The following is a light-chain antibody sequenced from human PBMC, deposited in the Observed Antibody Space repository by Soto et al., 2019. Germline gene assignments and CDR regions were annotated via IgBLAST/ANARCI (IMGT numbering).Light chain of an antibody. V-gene: IGLV2-14*01. CDR2: EVS. CDR1: SSDVGGYKY. CDR3: SSYTSSTGV. J-gene: IGLJ1*01. Sequence: QSALTQPASVSGSPGQSITISCTGTSSDVGGYKYVSWYQQHPGKAPKLMIYEVSNRPSGVSNRFSGSKSGNTASLTISGLQAEDEADYYCSSYTSSTGVFGTGPKLTVL.